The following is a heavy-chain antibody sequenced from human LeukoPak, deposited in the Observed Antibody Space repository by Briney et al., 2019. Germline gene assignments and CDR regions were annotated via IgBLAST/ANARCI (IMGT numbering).Heavy chain of an antibody. CDR3: ARGVVPAANVAY. V-gene: IGHV3-7*04. CDR1: GFTFSIHW. CDR2: IKQDGSDK. D-gene: IGHD2-2*01. Sequence: GGSLRLSCAASGFTFSIHWMSWVRQAPGKGLEWVANIKQDGSDKYYVDSVKGRFTISRDNANNSLYLQMNSLRAEDTAVYYCARGVVPAANVAYWGQGTLVTVSS. J-gene: IGHJ4*02.